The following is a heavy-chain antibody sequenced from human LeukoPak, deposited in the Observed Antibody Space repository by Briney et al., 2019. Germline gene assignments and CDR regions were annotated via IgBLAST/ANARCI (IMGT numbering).Heavy chain of an antibody. CDR3: ARALSPYDNSGSWY. J-gene: IGHJ4*02. CDR1: GFMFSSYW. Sequence: GGSLRLSCAASGFMFSSYWMSWVRQAPGKGLEWVADIKEDGSGKSYVDSVKGRFTISRDNAKNSLYLQINRLRAEDTAVYYCARALSPYDNSGSWYWGQGTMVTVSS. V-gene: IGHV3-7*01. D-gene: IGHD3-22*01. CDR2: IKEDGSGK.